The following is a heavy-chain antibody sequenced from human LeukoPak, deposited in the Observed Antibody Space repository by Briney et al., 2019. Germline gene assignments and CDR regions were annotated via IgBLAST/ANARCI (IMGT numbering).Heavy chain of an antibody. CDR2: IYYSGTT. CDR1: GASISSHY. J-gene: IGHJ4*02. CDR3: ARINTYGSYDY. V-gene: IGHV4-59*11. Sequence: SETLSLTCTVSGASISSHYWSWIRQPPGKGLEWIGHIYYSGTTSYSPALKSRVTTSVDTSKNQFSLNLNSVTAADTARYYCARINTYGSYDYWGQGTLVTVSS. D-gene: IGHD5-18*01.